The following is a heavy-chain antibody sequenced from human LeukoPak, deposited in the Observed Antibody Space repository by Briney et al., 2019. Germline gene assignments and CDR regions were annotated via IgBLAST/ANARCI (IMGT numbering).Heavy chain of an antibody. CDR3: AKTWFGDLEIRFDP. J-gene: IGHJ5*02. CDR1: GFTFTSFP. Sequence: GGSLRLSCAASGFTFTSFPMSWVRRAPGKGLEYLSLIGADGVTTYYADSVKGRFTISRGNSNNTLYLQMNSLRAGDTAVYYCAKTWFGDLEIRFDPWGQGTLVTVSS. V-gene: IGHV3-23*01. D-gene: IGHD3-10*01. CDR2: IGADGVTT.